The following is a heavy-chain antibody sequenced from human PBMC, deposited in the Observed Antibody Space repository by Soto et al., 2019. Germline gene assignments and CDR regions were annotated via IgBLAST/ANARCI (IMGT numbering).Heavy chain of an antibody. CDR1: GFTFSSYA. CDR3: ARGRLAGPDY. D-gene: IGHD3-16*01. V-gene: IGHV3-21*05. Sequence: PARSLRLSCAASGFTFSSYAMSWVRQAPGKGLEWVSYISSSSSYTNYADSVKGRFTISRDNAKNSLYLQMNSLRAEDTAVYYCARGRLAGPDYWGQGTLVTVSS. J-gene: IGHJ4*02. CDR2: ISSSSSYT.